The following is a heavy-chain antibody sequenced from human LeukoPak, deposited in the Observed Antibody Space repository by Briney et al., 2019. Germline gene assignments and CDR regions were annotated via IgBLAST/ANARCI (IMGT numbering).Heavy chain of an antibody. D-gene: IGHD2-15*01. V-gene: IGHV1-8*03. CDR1: GYTFTSYD. CDR2: MNPNSGNT. Sequence: AASVKVSCKASGYTFTSYDINWVRQATGQGLEWMGWMNPNSGNTGYAQKFQGRVTITRNTSISTAYMELSSLRSEDTAVYYCARGGGGSGYYYCYMDVWGKGTTVTVSS. J-gene: IGHJ6*03. CDR3: ARGGGGSGYYYCYMDV.